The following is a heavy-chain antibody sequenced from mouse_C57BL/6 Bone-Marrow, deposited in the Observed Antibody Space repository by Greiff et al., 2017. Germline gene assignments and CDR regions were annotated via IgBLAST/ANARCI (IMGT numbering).Heavy chain of an antibody. CDR1: GYTFTRYW. Sequence: QVQLKQSGAELVKPGASVKLSCKASGYTFTRYWMQWVKQRPGQGLEWIGEIEPSDSYTNYNQKFKGKATLPVDTSSRTAYMQLSSLTSEDSAVYYCAREVATPGAFAYWGQGTLVTVSA. V-gene: IGHV1-50*01. D-gene: IGHD1-1*01. CDR3: AREVATPGAFAY. CDR2: IEPSDSYT. J-gene: IGHJ3*01.